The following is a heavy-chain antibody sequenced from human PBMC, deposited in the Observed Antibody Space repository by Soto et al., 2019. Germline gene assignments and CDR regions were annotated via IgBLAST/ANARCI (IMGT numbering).Heavy chain of an antibody. CDR2: IYYSGST. Sequence: PSETLSLTCTVSGGSISSYYWSWIRQPPGKGLEWIGYIYYSGSTNYNPSLKSRVTISVDTSKNQFSLKLSSVTAADTAVYYCARSRAYYDSSGDNFDYWGQGTLVTVSS. CDR1: GGSISSYY. J-gene: IGHJ4*02. D-gene: IGHD3-22*01. CDR3: ARSRAYYDSSGDNFDY. V-gene: IGHV4-59*01.